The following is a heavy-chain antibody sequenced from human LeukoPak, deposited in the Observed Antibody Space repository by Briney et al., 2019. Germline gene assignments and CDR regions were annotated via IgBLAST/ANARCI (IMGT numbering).Heavy chain of an antibody. J-gene: IGHJ4*02. CDR3: ARHGGYGGSQKAHFDN. V-gene: IGHV5-51*01. CDR2: IYPGDSDT. CDR1: GYSFSSHW. Sequence: GESLKISCKGSGYSFSSHWIGWVRQMPGKGLEWMGIIYPGDSDTRYSPSFQGQVTISADKSLSTAYLQWSSLRASDTAMYYCARHGGYGGSQKAHFDNWGQGTLVTVSS. D-gene: IGHD4-23*01.